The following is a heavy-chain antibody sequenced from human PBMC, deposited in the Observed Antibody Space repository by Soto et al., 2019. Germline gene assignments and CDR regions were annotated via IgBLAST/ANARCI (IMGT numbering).Heavy chain of an antibody. CDR2: IRSKANSYTT. D-gene: IGHD3-22*01. CDR3: TCTYYDGSGSFDY. J-gene: IGHJ4*02. Sequence: EVQLVESGGGLVQPGGSLKLSCAASGFTFSGSAMHWVRQASGKGLEWVGRIRSKANSYTTAYAASVKGRFTITSDDSNETAYLQRNSLKTGDTAVYYCTCTYYDGSGSFDYRGQGSLVTVSS. CDR1: GFTFSGSA. V-gene: IGHV3-73*02.